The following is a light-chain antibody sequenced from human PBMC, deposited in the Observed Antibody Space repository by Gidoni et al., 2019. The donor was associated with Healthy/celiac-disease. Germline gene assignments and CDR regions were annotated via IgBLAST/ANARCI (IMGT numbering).Light chain of an antibody. J-gene: IGLJ1*01. V-gene: IGLV2-14*01. Sequence: QSALTQPASVSGSPGQSITISCTGTSSDVVGYNDVSWYQQHPGKAPKLLIYEFSNRPAGVSNRFSGSKSGNTASLTISGLQAEDEADYYCSSYTSSSTLYVFGTGTKVTVL. CDR3: SSYTSSSTLYV. CDR2: EFS. CDR1: SSDVVGYND.